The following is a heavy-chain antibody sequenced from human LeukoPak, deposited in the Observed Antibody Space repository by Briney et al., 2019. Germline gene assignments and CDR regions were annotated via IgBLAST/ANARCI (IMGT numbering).Heavy chain of an antibody. CDR3: ARDHASSCQLFDY. CDR1: GYTFTSYG. CDR2: ISVYNGDS. V-gene: IGHV1-18*01. J-gene: IGHJ4*02. D-gene: IGHD6-13*01. Sequence: ASVKVSCKASGYTFTSYGFSWVRQAPGQGLEWMGWISVYNGDSQYAQKFQGGVTLTTDTSTTTAYMELRSLRSDDTAVYYCARDHASSCQLFDYRGQGALVTVSS.